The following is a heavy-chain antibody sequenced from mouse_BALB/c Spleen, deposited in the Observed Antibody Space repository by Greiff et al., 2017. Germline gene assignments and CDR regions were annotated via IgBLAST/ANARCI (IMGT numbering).Heavy chain of an antibody. CDR2: IWAGGST. V-gene: IGHV2-9*02. CDR1: GFSLTSYG. Sequence: VKLVESGPGLVAPQSLSITCTVSGFSLTSYGVHWVRQPPGKGLEWLGVIWAGGSTNYNSALMSRLSISKDNSKSQVFLKMNSLQTDDTAMYYCARGDYFDYWGQGTTLTVSS. CDR3: ARGDYFDY. J-gene: IGHJ2*01.